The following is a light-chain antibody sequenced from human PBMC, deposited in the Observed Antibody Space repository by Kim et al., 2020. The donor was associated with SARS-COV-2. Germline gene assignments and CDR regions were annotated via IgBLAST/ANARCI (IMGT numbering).Light chain of an antibody. CDR1: SSGVGGSDF. Sequence: GQSLTNSCTRPSSGVGGSDFVSCYQRHPGKAPNLFIYDVSRRPSGVSNRFSASKSGNTASLTISGLQAVDEADYYCSSYTSSNTLVFGGGTQLAVL. V-gene: IGLV2-14*03. CDR3: SSYTSSNTLV. J-gene: IGLJ2*01. CDR2: DVS.